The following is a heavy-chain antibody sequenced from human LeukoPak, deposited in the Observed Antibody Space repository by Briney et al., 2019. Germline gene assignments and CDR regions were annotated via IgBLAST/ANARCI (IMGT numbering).Heavy chain of an antibody. CDR2: SSGSDGRT. CDR3: AKGSRIADRPTILLDP. CDR1: GFTFSTYA. J-gene: IGHJ5*02. Sequence: PGGSLRLSCAASGFTFSTYAMNWVRQAPGKGLEWVSSSGSDGRTYYADSVKGRFTISRDHSRNTVSLQMTSLRVEDTAVYYCAKGSRIADRPTILLDPWGQGTLVTVSS. V-gene: IGHV3-23*01. D-gene: IGHD6-6*01.